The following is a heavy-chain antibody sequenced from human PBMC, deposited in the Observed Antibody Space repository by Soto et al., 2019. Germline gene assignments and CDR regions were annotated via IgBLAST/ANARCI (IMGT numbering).Heavy chain of an antibody. J-gene: IGHJ5*02. V-gene: IGHV1-2*02. CDR1: GYTFTGYF. D-gene: IGHD3-10*01. CDR3: ARVIRGAYYNSPLDT. CDR2: INPYSGGA. Sequence: ASVKVSCKASGYTFTGYFMHWVRQAPGQGLEWMGWINPYSGGADYAQSFQGRVTMTRDTSISTVYMELSRLSFDDTAVYYCARVIRGAYYNSPLDTWGQGTVVTVSS.